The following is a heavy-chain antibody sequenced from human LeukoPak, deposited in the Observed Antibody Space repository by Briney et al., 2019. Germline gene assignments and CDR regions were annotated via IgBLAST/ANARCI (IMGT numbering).Heavy chain of an antibody. CDR1: GYTFTSYG. CDR2: ISCYNGDT. V-gene: IGHV1-18*01. CDR3: ARRSGYDRRAGTLDI. J-gene: IGHJ3*02. Sequence: ASVKVSCKASGYTFTSYGISWVRQAPGQGLERMGWISCYNGDTGYQQNVQDRLTVTTDRSTNTVYMELRSLTSDDTAMYYCARRSGYDRRAGTLDIWGQGTMVTVSS. D-gene: IGHD5-12*01.